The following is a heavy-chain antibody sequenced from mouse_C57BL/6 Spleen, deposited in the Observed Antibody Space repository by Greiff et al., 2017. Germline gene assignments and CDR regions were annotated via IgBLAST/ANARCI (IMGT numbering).Heavy chain of an antibody. CDR1: GFTFSDYG. J-gene: IGHJ3*01. D-gene: IGHD2-4*01. V-gene: IGHV5-17*01. CDR3: AREDDYDVGAWMAY. CDR2: ISSGSSTI. Sequence: EVKLVEPGGGLVKPGGSLKLSCAASGFTFSDYGMHWVRQAPEKGLEWVAYISSGSSTIYYADTVKGRFTVSRDNAKNTLFLQMTILRSEDTAMYYCAREDDYDVGAWMAYWGQGTLVTVSA.